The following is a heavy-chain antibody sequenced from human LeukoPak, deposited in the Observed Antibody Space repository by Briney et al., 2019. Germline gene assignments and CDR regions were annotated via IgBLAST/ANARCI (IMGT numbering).Heavy chain of an antibody. J-gene: IGHJ6*03. Sequence: PGGSLRLSCEASGFTFSNVWMHWARHAPGKGLAWVSYILSDGSMTKYADNVKGRFTISRDNCKNTVSLQMTSLRAEDMAKYYCVKDCHCTSSCDYCGYMDVWGNGTTVTVS. CDR2: ILSDGSMT. D-gene: IGHD2-21*01. V-gene: IGHV3-74*03. CDR1: GFTFSNVW. CDR3: VKDCHCTSSCDYCGYMDV.